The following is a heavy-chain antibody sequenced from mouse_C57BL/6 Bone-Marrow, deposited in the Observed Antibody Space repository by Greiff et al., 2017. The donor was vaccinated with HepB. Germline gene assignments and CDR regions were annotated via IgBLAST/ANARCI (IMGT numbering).Heavy chain of an antibody. J-gene: IGHJ2*01. CDR2: IYPSDSET. D-gene: IGHD2-3*01. Sequence: VQLQQPGAELVRPGSSVKLSCKASGYTFTSYWMDWVKQRPGQGLEWIGNIYPSDSETHYNQKFKDKATLTVDKSSSTAYMQLSSLTSEDSAVYYCARPYDGYYPFDYWGQGTTLTVSS. CDR1: GYTFTSYW. CDR3: ARPYDGYYPFDY. V-gene: IGHV1-61*01.